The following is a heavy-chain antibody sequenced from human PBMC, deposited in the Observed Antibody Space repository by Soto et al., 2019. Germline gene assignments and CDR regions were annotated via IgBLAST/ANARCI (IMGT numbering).Heavy chain of an antibody. D-gene: IGHD4-17*01. V-gene: IGHV3-23*01. J-gene: IGHJ2*01. CDR1: GFTFSNFG. CDR3: AKARSPWCFDL. CDR2: INGNGLST. Sequence: EVQLQESGGGLFQSGGSLRLSCAASGFTFSNFGLAWVRQAPRMGLEWVSGINGNGLSTFYADFAKGRFTISRDNSKNTLYLQMSGLTAEDTAVYYCAKARSPWCFDLWGRGTLVTVSS.